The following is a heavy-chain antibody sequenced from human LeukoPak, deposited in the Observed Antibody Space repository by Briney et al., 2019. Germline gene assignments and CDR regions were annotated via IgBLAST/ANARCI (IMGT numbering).Heavy chain of an antibody. CDR3: ARGRGIAVRRDFDY. CDR1: GGSISSGGYY. Sequence: PSETLSLTCTVSGGSISSGGYYWSWIRQPPGKGLEWIGEINHSGSTNYNPSLKSRVTISVDTSKNQFSLKLSSVTAADTAVYYCARGRGIAVRRDFDYWGQGTLVTVSS. D-gene: IGHD6-19*01. J-gene: IGHJ4*02. V-gene: IGHV4-39*07. CDR2: INHSGST.